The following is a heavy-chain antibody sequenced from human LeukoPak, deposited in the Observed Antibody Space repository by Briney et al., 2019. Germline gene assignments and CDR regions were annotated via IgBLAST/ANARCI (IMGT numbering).Heavy chain of an antibody. V-gene: IGHV3-30-3*01. Sequence: GGSLRLSCAASGFTFSSYAMHWVRQAPGKGLEWVAVIPYDGSNKYYADSVKGRFTISRDNSKNTLYLQMNSLRAEDTAVYYCAREQVWFGGNFDYWGQGTLVTVSS. J-gene: IGHJ4*02. CDR2: IPYDGSNK. D-gene: IGHD3-10*01. CDR1: GFTFSSYA. CDR3: AREQVWFGGNFDY.